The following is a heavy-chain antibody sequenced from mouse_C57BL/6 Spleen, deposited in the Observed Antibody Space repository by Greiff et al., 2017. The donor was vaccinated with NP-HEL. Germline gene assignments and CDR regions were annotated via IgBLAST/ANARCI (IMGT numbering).Heavy chain of an antibody. CDR2: INPSSGYT. Sequence: QVQLQQSGAELARPGASVKMSCKASGYTFTSYTMHWVKQRPGQGLEWIGYINPSSGYTKYNQKFKDKATLTADKSSSTAYMQLSSLTSEDSAVYYCAREGLYDYDEDYAMDYWGQGTSVTVSA. CDR1: GYTFTSYT. D-gene: IGHD2-4*01. CDR3: AREGLYDYDEDYAMDY. J-gene: IGHJ4*01. V-gene: IGHV1-4*01.